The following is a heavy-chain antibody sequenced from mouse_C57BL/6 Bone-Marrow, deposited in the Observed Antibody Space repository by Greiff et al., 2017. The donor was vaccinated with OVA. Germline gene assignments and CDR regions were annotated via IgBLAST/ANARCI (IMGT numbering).Heavy chain of an antibody. J-gene: IGHJ3*01. D-gene: IGHD1-1*01. CDR3: TRGDYGSSFFAY. V-gene: IGHV5-9-1*02. CDR2: ISSGGDYI. CDR1: GFTFSSYA. Sequence: EVKLMESGEGLVKPGGSLKLSCAASGFTFSSYAMSWVRQTPEKRLEWVAYISSGGDYIYYADTVKGRFTISRDNARNTLYLQMSSLKSEDTAMYYCTRGDYGSSFFAYWGQGTLVTVSA.